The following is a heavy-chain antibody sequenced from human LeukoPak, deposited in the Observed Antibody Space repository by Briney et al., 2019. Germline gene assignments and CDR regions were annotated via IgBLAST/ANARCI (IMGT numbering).Heavy chain of an antibody. CDR1: GGSISSYY. J-gene: IGHJ6*03. CDR3: ARSSSWPKYYYYMDV. Sequence: SETLSLTCTVSGGSISSYYWSWIRQPPGKGLEWIGYIYYSGSTNYNPSLKSRVTISVDTSKNQFSLKLSSVTAADTAVYYCARSSSWPKYYYYMDVWGKGTTVTVSS. CDR2: IYYSGST. D-gene: IGHD6-13*01. V-gene: IGHV4-59*01.